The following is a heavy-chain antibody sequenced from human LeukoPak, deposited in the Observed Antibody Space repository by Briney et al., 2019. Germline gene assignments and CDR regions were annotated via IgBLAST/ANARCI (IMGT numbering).Heavy chain of an antibody. CDR2: MNPNSGNT. CDR3: ARDIAAAGTLDY. CDR1: GYTFTSYD. V-gene: IGHV1-8*02. D-gene: IGHD6-13*01. Sequence: ASVKVSCKASGYTFTSYDINWVRQATGQGLEWMGWMNPNSGNTGYAQKFQGRVTMTTDTSTSTAYMELRSLRSDDTAVYYCARDIAAAGTLDYWGQGTLVTVSS. J-gene: IGHJ4*02.